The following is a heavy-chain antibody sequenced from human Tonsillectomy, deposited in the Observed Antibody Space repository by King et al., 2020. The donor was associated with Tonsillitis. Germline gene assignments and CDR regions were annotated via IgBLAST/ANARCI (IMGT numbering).Heavy chain of an antibody. V-gene: IGHV3-7*01. D-gene: IGHD3-3*01. J-gene: IGHJ4*02. CDR2: IKQDGSEK. CDR1: GFTFSSYW. Sequence: EVQLVESGGGLVQPGGSLRLSCAASGFTFSSYWMSWVRQAPGKGLEWVANIKQDGSEKYYVDSVKGRFTISRDNAKNSLYLQMNSLRAEDTAVYYCARGRDRTSGYCNYFDYWGQGTLVTVSS. CDR3: ARGRDRTSGYCNYFDY.